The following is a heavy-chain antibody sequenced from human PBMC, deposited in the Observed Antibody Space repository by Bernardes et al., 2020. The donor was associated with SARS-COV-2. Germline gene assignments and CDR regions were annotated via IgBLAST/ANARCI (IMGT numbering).Heavy chain of an antibody. Sequence: ASVKVSCRASGYSFTGFTIHWIRQAPGQGPEWLGWINSNSGGTSYGQKFQGRVTLTRDTSISTVYMELSGLTSDDTAMYFCARGRGSGCLDYWGQGSLVTVSS. CDR2: INSNSGGT. CDR1: GYSFTGFT. V-gene: IGHV1-2*02. CDR3: ARGRGSGCLDY. D-gene: IGHD6-19*01. J-gene: IGHJ4*02.